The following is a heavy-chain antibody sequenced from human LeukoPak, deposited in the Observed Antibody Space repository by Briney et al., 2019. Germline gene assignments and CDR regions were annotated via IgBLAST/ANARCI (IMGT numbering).Heavy chain of an antibody. CDR2: IYYSGST. Sequence: PSETLSLTCTVSGGSISSSSYCWGWLRQPPGKGLEWIGSIYYSGSTYYHPSLKSRVTISVDTSKNQFSLKLSSVTAADTAVYYCASPGIAIHWGRATLVTVPS. J-gene: IGHJ4*02. D-gene: IGHD6-13*01. CDR3: ASPGIAIH. CDR1: GGSISSSSYC. V-gene: IGHV4-39*01.